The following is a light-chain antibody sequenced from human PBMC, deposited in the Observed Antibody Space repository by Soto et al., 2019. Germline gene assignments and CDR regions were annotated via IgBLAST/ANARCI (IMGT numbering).Light chain of an antibody. V-gene: IGKV3-11*01. CDR1: QSVSSY. CDR3: QQRSNWPPT. CDR2: DAS. J-gene: IGKJ1*01. Sequence: EIVLTQSPATLSLSPGERATLSCRASQSVSSYLAWYQQKPGQAPRLLIYDASNRATGIPARFSGSGSGTDFTLTISSLEPEDFAVYYCQQRSNWPPTFGQVPKADIK.